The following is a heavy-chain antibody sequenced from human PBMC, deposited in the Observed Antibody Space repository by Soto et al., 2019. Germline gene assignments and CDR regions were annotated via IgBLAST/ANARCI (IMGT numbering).Heavy chain of an antibody. CDR2: IWYDGSNK. Sequence: GGFLRLSCAASGFTFSSYGMHWVRQAPGKGLEWVAVIWYDGSNKYYADSVKGRFTISRDNSKNTLYLQMNSLRAEDTAVYYCARDYGDYNWFDPWGQGTLVTVSS. CDR3: ARDYGDYNWFDP. V-gene: IGHV3-33*01. J-gene: IGHJ5*02. CDR1: GFTFSSYG. D-gene: IGHD4-17*01.